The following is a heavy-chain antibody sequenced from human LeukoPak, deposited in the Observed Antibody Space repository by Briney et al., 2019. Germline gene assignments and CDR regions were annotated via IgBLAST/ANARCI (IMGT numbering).Heavy chain of an antibody. J-gene: IGHJ6*02. CDR2: MSPNSGDT. V-gene: IGHV1-8*01. Sequence: ASVKVSCKASGYTFTSYDFNWVRQATGQRPEWMGWMSPNSGDTGYAQKFQDRVTMTRNTSISTAYMELSSLRSDDTAVYYCARTCSSTSCYTYYCYYGMDVWGQGTTVTVSS. CDR3: ARTCSSTSCYTYYCYYGMDV. CDR1: GYTFTSYD. D-gene: IGHD2-2*02.